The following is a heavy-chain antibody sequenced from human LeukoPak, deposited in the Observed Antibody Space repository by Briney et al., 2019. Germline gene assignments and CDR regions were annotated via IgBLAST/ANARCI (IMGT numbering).Heavy chain of an antibody. V-gene: IGHV3-53*01. J-gene: IGHJ4*02. CDR3: ILTTVATSIEY. D-gene: IGHD4-23*01. CDR2: IHNTVRI. Sequence: GGSLRLSCAVSGLTVNNNYVNWVRQAPGKGLEWVSVIHNTVRIHYADSVNGRFTISSDTSKNTVYLQMNGLRAEDTAVYYCILTTVATSIEYWGPGTLVTVS. CDR1: GLTVNNNY.